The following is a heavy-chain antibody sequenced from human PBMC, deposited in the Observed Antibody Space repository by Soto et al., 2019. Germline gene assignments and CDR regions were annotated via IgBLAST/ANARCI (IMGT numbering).Heavy chain of an antibody. CDR1: GYTLTSYY. D-gene: IGHD2-2*01. J-gene: IGHJ6*02. V-gene: IGHV1-46*01. CDR2: INPSGGIT. CDR3: ARGISTTRYYYYYGMDV. Sequence: GASVKVSCKASGYTLTSYYFHGVRQAPGQGHDGMGIINPSGGITNDAQKGQDRDTMTSDTSTSTVYMELSSLRSEDTDVYYCARGISTTRYYYYYGMDVWGQGTTVTVSS.